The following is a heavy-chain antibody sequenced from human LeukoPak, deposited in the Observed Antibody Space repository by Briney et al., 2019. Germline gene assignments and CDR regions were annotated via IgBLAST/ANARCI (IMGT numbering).Heavy chain of an antibody. D-gene: IGHD1-1*01. V-gene: IGHV1-2*02. CDR3: ATSTGTTCSDY. CDR2: INPNSGVT. CDR1: GNTFTGYY. Sequence: ASVKVSCKASGNTFTGYYTHWVRQAPGQGLEWMGWINPNSGVTNYAQKFQDRVTMTRDTSISTAYMELSRLRSDDTGVYYCATSTGTTCSDYWGQGTLVTVSS. J-gene: IGHJ4*02.